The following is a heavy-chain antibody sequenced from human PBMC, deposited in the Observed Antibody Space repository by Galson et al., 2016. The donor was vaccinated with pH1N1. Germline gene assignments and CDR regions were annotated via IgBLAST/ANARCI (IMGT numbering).Heavy chain of an antibody. CDR3: VKHDSSGYYYGRFDS. D-gene: IGHD3-22*01. CDR1: GFTFNIFA. V-gene: IGHV3-23*01. CDR2: ISASGANT. J-gene: IGHJ4*02. Sequence: SLRLSCAASGFTFNIFAMSWVRQAPGKGPEWVSSISASGANTNYADPVKGRFTISRDNSKNTLYLQTNSLRAEDTAIYYCVKHDSSGYYYGRFDSWGQGTLVTVSS.